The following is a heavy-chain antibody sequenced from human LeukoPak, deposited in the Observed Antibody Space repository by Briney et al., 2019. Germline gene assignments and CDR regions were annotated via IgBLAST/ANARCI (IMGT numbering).Heavy chain of an antibody. J-gene: IGHJ3*02. CDR3: ARVHTLQWELLFDAFDI. Sequence: SVKVSCKASGGTFSIYAISWVRQAPGQGLEWMGGIIPIFGTANYAQKFPGRVTITTDESTSTAYMELISLRSEDTAVYYCARVHTLQWELLFDAFDIWGKGTMVTVSS. CDR2: IIPIFGTA. CDR1: GGTFSIYA. D-gene: IGHD1-26*01. V-gene: IGHV1-69*05.